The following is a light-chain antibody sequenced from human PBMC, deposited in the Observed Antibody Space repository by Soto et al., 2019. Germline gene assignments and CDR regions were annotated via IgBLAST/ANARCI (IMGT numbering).Light chain of an antibody. CDR1: QSISGN. CDR3: QRYDNWPLT. CDR2: HTS. V-gene: IGKV3-15*01. J-gene: IGKJ4*01. Sequence: EIVMTQSPATLSVSPGESATLSCRASQSISGNLAWYQQKPGLSPRLLIYHTSTRATGVPARFSGSGSGPEFSLPITALQSKVLAVYYCQRYDNWPLTFGEGPRWIS.